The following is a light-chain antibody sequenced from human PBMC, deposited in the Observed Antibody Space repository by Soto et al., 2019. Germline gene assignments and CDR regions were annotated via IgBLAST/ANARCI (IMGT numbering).Light chain of an antibody. CDR3: AAWDESPNVPV. CDR2: RDN. V-gene: IGLV1-44*01. Sequence: QAVVTQPPSASGTPGQRVTISCSGSNSNIGRHTVNWYQQLPGAAPNLLIHRDNERPSVVPDRFSGSRSGTSASLAISGLQSEDEDDYYCAAWDESPNVPVFGGGTKLTVL. CDR1: NSNIGRHT. J-gene: IGLJ3*02.